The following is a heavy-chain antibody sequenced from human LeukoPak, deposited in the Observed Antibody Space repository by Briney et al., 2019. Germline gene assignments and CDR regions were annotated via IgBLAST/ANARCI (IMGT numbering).Heavy chain of an antibody. Sequence: SETLSLTCIVSGDSIRNKYWSWIRQPPGKGLEWIGYIYDTGSTTYSPSLKSRVTISGDTSKNQVSLRLTSVTAADTAVYYCARTLYYYMDVWGKGTTVIVSS. J-gene: IGHJ6*03. CDR1: GDSIRNKY. CDR3: ARTLYYYMDV. V-gene: IGHV4-59*08. CDR2: IYDTGST.